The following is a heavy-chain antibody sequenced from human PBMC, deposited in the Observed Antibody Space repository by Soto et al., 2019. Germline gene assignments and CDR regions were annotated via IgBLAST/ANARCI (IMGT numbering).Heavy chain of an antibody. Sequence: EVQLVESGGGFVQPGGSLRLSCEASGFSIGSYWMNWVRQSPGEGLEWVANIKQDASEKYHVDSVKGRFTISRDNAKNSLVLQMNSLRAEDTAVYFCVRGGTYFDLWGQGALVTVSS. CDR3: VRGGTYFDL. CDR1: GFSIGSYW. V-gene: IGHV3-7*04. J-gene: IGHJ4*02. CDR2: IKQDASEK.